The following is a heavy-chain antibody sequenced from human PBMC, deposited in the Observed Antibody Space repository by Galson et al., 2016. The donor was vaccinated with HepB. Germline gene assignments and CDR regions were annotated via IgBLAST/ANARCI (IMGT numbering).Heavy chain of an antibody. Sequence: SLRLSCAASGFTFRSYAMSWVRQAPGKGLEWVSTISGSGGSTHYADSVKGRFTISRDNSKNTVFLQMNSLRVDDTAIYNCGKDRGRWATDHWGQGTLVTVSS. CDR2: ISGSGGST. CDR3: GKDRGRWATDH. J-gene: IGHJ4*02. V-gene: IGHV3-23*01. CDR1: GFTFRSYA. D-gene: IGHD3-10*01.